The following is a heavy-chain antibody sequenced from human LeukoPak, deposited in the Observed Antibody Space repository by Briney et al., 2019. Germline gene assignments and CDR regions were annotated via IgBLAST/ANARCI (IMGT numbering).Heavy chain of an antibody. J-gene: IGHJ5*02. V-gene: IGHV4-30-4*01. D-gene: IGHD3-22*01. CDR1: GGSISSGDYY. Sequence: PSETLSLTCTVSGGSISSGDYYWSWIRQPPGKGLEWIAYMYYSGSTYYNPSLKSRVTMSADTSKNQLSLKLSSVTAADTAVYYWARPYYYDSGIDPWGQGILVTVSS. CDR3: ARPYYYDSGIDP. CDR2: MYYSGST.